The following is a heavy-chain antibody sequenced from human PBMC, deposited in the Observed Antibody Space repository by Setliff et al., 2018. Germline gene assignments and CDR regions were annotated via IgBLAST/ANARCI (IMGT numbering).Heavy chain of an antibody. CDR2: MYHSGST. Sequence: SETLSLTCAVSGYSISSDYYWGWIRQPPGKGLEWIGSMYHSGSTYYNPSLKSRVTISVDTSKIQFSLKLNYVTAADTAVYYCARALGYCSRTSCYADAFDIWGQGTMVTVSS. V-gene: IGHV4-38-2*01. J-gene: IGHJ3*02. CDR1: GYSISSDYY. D-gene: IGHD2-2*01. CDR3: ARALGYCSRTSCYADAFDI.